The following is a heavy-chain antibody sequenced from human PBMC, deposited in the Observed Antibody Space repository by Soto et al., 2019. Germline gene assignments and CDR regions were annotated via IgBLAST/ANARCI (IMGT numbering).Heavy chain of an antibody. D-gene: IGHD3-3*01. CDR1: GFTFSSYS. CDR3: ARPGLRFLEWLPTGGDY. Sequence: GGSLRLSCAASGFTFSSYSMNWVRQAPGKGLEWVSYISSSSSTIYYADSVKGRFTISRDNAKNSLYLQMNSLRAEDTAVYYCARPGLRFLEWLPTGGDYWGQGTLVTVSS. J-gene: IGHJ4*02. V-gene: IGHV3-48*01. CDR2: ISSSSSTI.